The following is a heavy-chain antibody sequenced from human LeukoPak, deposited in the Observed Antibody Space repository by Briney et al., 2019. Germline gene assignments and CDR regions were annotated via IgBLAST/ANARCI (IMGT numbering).Heavy chain of an antibody. J-gene: IGHJ6*02. Sequence: PGRSLRLSCAASGFTFSSYAMSWVRQAPGKGLEWVSAISGSGGSTYYADSVKGRFTISRDNSKNTLYLQMNSLRAGDTAVYYCAKETRSVVRGGRPQYYYYGMDVWGQGTTVTVSS. V-gene: IGHV3-23*01. D-gene: IGHD3-10*01. CDR2: ISGSGGST. CDR1: GFTFSSYA. CDR3: AKETRSVVRGGRPQYYYYGMDV.